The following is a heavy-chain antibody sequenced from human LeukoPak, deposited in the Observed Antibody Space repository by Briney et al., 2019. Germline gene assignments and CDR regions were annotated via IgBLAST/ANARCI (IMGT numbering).Heavy chain of an antibody. CDR3: ARGISSSWYPYFDY. CDR2: IYYTGTT. D-gene: IGHD6-13*01. J-gene: IGHJ4*02. V-gene: IGHV4-59*02. CDR1: GASVTAYH. Sequence: SETLSLTCSVSGASVTAYHWTWIRQPPGKGLEWIGFIYYTGTTNYNPSLKSRVTMSVDTSKNQFSLNLNSVAAADTAVYYCARGISSSWYPYFDYWGQGTLVTVSS.